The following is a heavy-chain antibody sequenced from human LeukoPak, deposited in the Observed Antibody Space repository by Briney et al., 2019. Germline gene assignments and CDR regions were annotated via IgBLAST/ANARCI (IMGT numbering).Heavy chain of an antibody. Sequence: SETLSLTCAAYGGTFSDYYWTWIRQSPGKGLEWIGEINHSGATDYNPSLKSRVTISVDTSKNQFSLKVRSVTAADTAVYYCARRVRGVIISFYYYNGMDVWGQGTTVTVSS. CDR3: ARRVRGVIISFYYYNGMDV. D-gene: IGHD3-10*01. CDR1: GGTFSDYY. CDR2: INHSGAT. V-gene: IGHV4-34*01. J-gene: IGHJ6*02.